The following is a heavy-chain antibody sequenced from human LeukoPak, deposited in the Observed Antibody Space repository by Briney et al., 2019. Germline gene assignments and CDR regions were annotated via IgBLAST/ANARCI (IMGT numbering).Heavy chain of an antibody. Sequence: GGSLRLSCAASGFTFSSYGMHWVRQAPGKGLEWVAFIRYDGSNKYYADSVKGRFTISRDNSKNTLYLQMNSLRAEDTAVYYCAKDLAVVVIDDAFDIWGQGTMVTVSS. CDR3: AKDLAVVVIDDAFDI. V-gene: IGHV3-30*02. J-gene: IGHJ3*02. D-gene: IGHD3-22*01. CDR2: IRYDGSNK. CDR1: GFTFSSYG.